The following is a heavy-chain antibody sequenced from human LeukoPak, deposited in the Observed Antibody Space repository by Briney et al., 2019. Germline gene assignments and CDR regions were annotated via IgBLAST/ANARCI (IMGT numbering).Heavy chain of an antibody. V-gene: IGHV4-59*01. D-gene: IGHD1-14*01. CDR1: GGSISSYY. CDR2: IYYSGST. Sequence: SETLSLTCTVSGGSISSYYWSWVRQPPGKGLEWIGYIYYSGSTNYNPSLKSRVTISVDTSKNQFSLKLSSVTAADTAVYYCARGTGWLNDYWGQGTLVTVSS. CDR3: ARGTGWLNDY. J-gene: IGHJ4*02.